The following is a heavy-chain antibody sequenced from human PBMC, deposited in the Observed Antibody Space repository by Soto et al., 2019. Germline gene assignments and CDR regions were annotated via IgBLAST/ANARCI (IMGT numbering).Heavy chain of an antibody. CDR2: ISSSSSTI. V-gene: IGHV3-23*01. CDR3: AKTISVVVTDTPEFDH. D-gene: IGHD2-21*02. Sequence: GSLRLSCAASGFTFNNYAMIWVRQAPGKGLEWVSYISSSSSTIFYADSVKGRFTISRDNSKSTLYVQMNSLRVEDTAVYYCAKTISVVVTDTPEFDHWGPGTLVTVSS. J-gene: IGHJ4*02. CDR1: GFTFNNYA.